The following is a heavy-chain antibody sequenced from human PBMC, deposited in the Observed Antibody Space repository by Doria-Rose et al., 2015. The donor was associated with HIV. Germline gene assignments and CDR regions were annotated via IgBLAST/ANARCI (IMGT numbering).Heavy chain of an antibody. CDR1: GVSLSSPGMG. Sequence: ESGPVLVKPTETLTLTCTVSGVSLSSPGMGVSWIRQPPGEALEWLANIFSDDERSYKTSLTCRLTISRGTSKSQVVLTMTDMDPVDTATYYCARIKSSRWYHKYYFDFWGQGTLVIVSA. CDR2: IFSDDER. D-gene: IGHD6-13*01. J-gene: IGHJ4*02. V-gene: IGHV2-26*01. CDR3: ARIKSSRWYHKYYFDF.